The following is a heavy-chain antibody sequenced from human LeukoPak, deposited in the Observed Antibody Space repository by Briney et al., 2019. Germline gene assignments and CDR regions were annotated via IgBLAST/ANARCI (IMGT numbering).Heavy chain of an antibody. V-gene: IGHV4-38-2*02. CDR3: ARHVRTYYYELGSSRKFDY. CDR2: IDYSGNT. J-gene: IGHJ4*02. CDR1: GYSISSGYY. Sequence: SETLSLTCTVSGYSISSGYYWGWIRQPPGKGLEWIGNIDYSGNTDYNPSLKSRVIISVDTSKNQFSLKLNSVTAADTAVYYCARHVRTYYYELGSSRKFDYWGQGTLVTVSS. D-gene: IGHD3-10*01.